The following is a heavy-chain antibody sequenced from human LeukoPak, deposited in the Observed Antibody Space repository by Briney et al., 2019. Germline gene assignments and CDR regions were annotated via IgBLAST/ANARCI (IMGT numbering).Heavy chain of an antibody. D-gene: IGHD1-14*01. J-gene: IGHJ3*01. CDR1: GNTFSSNI. CDR2: INAGNGNT. CDR3: ARERPTTTAFHV. V-gene: IGHV1-3*01. Sequence: ASVKVSCKTSGNTFSSNIINWVRQAPGQRLDWMGWINAGNGNTKYSEKFQGRVTITRDTSASTVYMEMSSLRSGDTAVYYCARERPTTTAFHVWGQGTMVTVS.